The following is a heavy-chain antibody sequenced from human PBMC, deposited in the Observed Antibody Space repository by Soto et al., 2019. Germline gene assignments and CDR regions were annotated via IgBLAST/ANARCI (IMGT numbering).Heavy chain of an antibody. Sequence: QVQLQESGPGLVKPSGTLSLTCAVSGGSISSSNWWSWVRQPPGKGLEWIGEIYHSGSTNYNPSLKGRVTISVDKSKNQFALKLSSVTAADTAVYYCARVEDSSGWPYGMDVWGQGTTVTVSS. V-gene: IGHV4-4*02. J-gene: IGHJ6*02. CDR1: GGSISSSNW. CDR3: ARVEDSSGWPYGMDV. CDR2: IYHSGST. D-gene: IGHD6-19*01.